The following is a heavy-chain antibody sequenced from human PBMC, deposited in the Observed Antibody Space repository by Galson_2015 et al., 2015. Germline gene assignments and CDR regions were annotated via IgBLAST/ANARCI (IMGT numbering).Heavy chain of an antibody. CDR1: GFTFGSCP. V-gene: IGHV3-23*01. J-gene: IGHJ4*02. CDR3: AKKERGLMPFDS. Sequence: SLRLSCAASGFTFGSCPMSWVRQAPGKGLEWVSGISGRGDNIFYAESVKGRFTISRDNSKNTVYVQMNSLRADDTAIYYCAKKERGLMPFDSWGQGTLVTVSS. CDR2: ISGRGDNI. D-gene: IGHD3-16*01.